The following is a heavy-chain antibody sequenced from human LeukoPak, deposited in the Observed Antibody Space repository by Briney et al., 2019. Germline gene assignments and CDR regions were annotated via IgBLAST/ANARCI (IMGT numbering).Heavy chain of an antibody. Sequence: PSETLSLTCTVSGGSISSYYWSWIRQPPGKGLEWIGYIYYSGSTNYNPSLKSRVTISVDTPKNQFSLKLSSVTAADTAVYYCARHPVYLEAFDIWGQGTMVTVSS. CDR3: ARHPVYLEAFDI. D-gene: IGHD3-16*01. CDR1: GGSISSYY. J-gene: IGHJ3*02. CDR2: IYYSGST. V-gene: IGHV4-59*08.